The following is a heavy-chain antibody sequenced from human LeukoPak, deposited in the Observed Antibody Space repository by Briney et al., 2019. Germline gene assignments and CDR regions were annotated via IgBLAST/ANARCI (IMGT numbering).Heavy chain of an antibody. D-gene: IGHD2-8*01. CDR2: IYYSGST. CDR3: ARQGLMVYAAYAFDI. J-gene: IGHJ3*02. V-gene: IGHV4-39*01. CDR1: GGSISSSSYY. Sequence: PSETLSLTCTVSGGSISSSSYYWGWIRQPPGKGLEWIGSIYYSGSTYYNPSLKSRVTISVDTSENQFSLKLSSVTAADTAVYYCARQGLMVYAAYAFDIWGQGTMVTVSS.